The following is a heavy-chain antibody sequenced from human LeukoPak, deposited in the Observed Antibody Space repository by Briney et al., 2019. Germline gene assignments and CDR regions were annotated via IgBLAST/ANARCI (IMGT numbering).Heavy chain of an antibody. Sequence: ASVKVSCKASGYTFTSYGISWVRQAPGQGLESMVWISAYNGNTNYAQKLQGRVTMTTDTSTSTAYMELRSLRSDDTAVYYCATSKGSRVGATMDYWGQGTLVTVSS. CDR2: ISAYNGNT. J-gene: IGHJ4*02. D-gene: IGHD1-26*01. V-gene: IGHV1-18*01. CDR3: ATSKGSRVGATMDY. CDR1: GYTFTSYG.